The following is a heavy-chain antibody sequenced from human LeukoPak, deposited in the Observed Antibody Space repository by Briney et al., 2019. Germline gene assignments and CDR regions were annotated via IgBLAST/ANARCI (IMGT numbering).Heavy chain of an antibody. CDR2: IIGSSGDT. V-gene: IGHV3-23*01. J-gene: IGHJ4*02. CDR3: AKGAYDYIEMGYFDY. CDR1: GFSFSNFA. Sequence: PGASLRLSCAASGFSFSNFAMSWVRQAPGKGLEWVSLIIGSSGDTFYADSVKGRFTISRDNSKNRLYLQMNRLRAEETALYYCAKGAYDYIEMGYFDYWGQGTLVTVSS. D-gene: IGHD5-12*01.